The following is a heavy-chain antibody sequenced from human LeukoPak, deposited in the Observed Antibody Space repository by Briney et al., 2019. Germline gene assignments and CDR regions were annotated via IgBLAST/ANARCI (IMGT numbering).Heavy chain of an antibody. CDR1: GGSISSGGYY. CDR3: ARGGYSYGYYYYGMDV. V-gene: IGHV4-31*03. Sequence: SKTLSLTCTVSGGSISSGGYYWSWIRQHSGKGLEWIGYIYYSGSTYYNPSLKSRVTISVDTSKNQFSLKLSSVTAADTAVYYCARGGYSYGYYYYGMDVWGQGTTVTVSS. J-gene: IGHJ6*02. D-gene: IGHD5-18*01. CDR2: IYYSGST.